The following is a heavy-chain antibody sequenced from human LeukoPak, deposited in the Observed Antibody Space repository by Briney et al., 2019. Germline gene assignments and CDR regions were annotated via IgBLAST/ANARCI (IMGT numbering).Heavy chain of an antibody. D-gene: IGHD3-3*01. CDR3: ARDYDFWSGYGRMDY. CDR2: ISWNSGSI. V-gene: IGHV3-9*01. J-gene: IGHJ4*02. Sequence: PGGSLRLSCAASGFTFDDYAMHWVRHAPGKGLEWVSGISWNSGSIGYADSVKGRFTISRDNSKNTLYLQMNSLRAEDTAVYYCARDYDFWSGYGRMDYWGQGTLVTVSS. CDR1: GFTFDDYA.